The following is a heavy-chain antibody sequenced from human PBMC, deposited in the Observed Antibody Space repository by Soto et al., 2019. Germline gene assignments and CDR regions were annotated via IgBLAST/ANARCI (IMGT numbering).Heavy chain of an antibody. Sequence: SETLSLTCTVSGGSISSYYWSWIRQPPGKGLEWIGYIYYSGSTNYNPSLKSRVTISVDTSKNQFSLKLSSVTAADTAVYYCARRYGSAFDXWGQGTMVTVSS. D-gene: IGHD3-10*01. J-gene: IGHJ3*01. CDR2: IYYSGST. CDR1: GGSISSYY. V-gene: IGHV4-59*01. CDR3: ARRYGSAFDX.